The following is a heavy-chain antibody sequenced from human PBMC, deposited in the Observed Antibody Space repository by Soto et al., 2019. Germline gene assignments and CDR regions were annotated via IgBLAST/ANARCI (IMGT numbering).Heavy chain of an antibody. CDR2: ISAYNGNT. CDR1: GYTFTSYG. CDR3: ARDRLYRTQWLRDLDY. J-gene: IGHJ4*02. V-gene: IGHV1-18*04. D-gene: IGHD5-12*01. Sequence: QVQLVQSGAEVKKPGASVKVSCKASGYTFTSYGISWVRQAPGQGLEWMGWISAYNGNTNYAQKLQGRVTMTTDTSTSTAYMELRNLRSDDTAVYYCARDRLYRTQWLRDLDYWVQGTLVTVSS.